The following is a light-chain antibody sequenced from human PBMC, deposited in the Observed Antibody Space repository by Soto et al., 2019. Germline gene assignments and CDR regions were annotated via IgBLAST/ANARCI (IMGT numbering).Light chain of an antibody. Sequence: QSVLTQPPSVSAAPGQKVTISCSASSYNIGGNYVSWYVQLPGTAPKFLIYGNNKRPSGIPDRFSGSRSGNTASLTISGLQSEDEGDYYCSAYTARSTLVFGGGTKLTVL. CDR3: SAYTARSTLV. CDR2: GNN. V-gene: IGLV1-51*01. J-gene: IGLJ3*02. CDR1: SYNIGGNY.